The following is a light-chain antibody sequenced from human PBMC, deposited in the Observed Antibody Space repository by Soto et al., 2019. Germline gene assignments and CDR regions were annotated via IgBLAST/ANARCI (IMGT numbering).Light chain of an antibody. V-gene: IGKV3-15*01. Sequence: EIVMTQSPATLSVSPGESATLSCRASQSVSNNLTWYQQKPGQPPRLLIYGASTSATGVPGRFSGSGSGTEFTHTISSLQSEDFAVYYCQQYNDWCTFGQGTKVEIK. CDR1: QSVSNN. CDR2: GAS. J-gene: IGKJ1*01. CDR3: QQYNDWCT.